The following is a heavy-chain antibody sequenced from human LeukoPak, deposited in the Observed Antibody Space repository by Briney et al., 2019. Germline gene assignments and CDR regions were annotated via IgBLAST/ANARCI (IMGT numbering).Heavy chain of an antibody. CDR2: IYYSGST. V-gene: IGHV4-39*07. J-gene: IGHJ4*02. Sequence: SETLSLTCTVSGGSISSSSYYWGWVRRPPGKGLEWIGSIYYSGSTYYNPSLKSRVTISVDTSKNQFSLKLSSVTAADTAVYYCARLLMSSVAFDYWGQGALVAVSS. CDR1: GGSISSSSYY. CDR3: ARLLMSSVAFDY. D-gene: IGHD3-22*01.